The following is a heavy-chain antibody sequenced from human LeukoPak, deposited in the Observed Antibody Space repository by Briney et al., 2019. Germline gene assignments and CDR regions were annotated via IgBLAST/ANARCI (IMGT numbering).Heavy chain of an antibody. CDR3: ARVPVGATLVDAFDI. CDR2: MNPNSGNT. D-gene: IGHD1-26*01. J-gene: IGHJ3*02. Sequence: GASVKVSCKASGYTFTSYDINWVRQATGQGLEWMGWMNPNSGNTGYAQKFQGRVTITRNTSISTAYMELSSLRSDDTAVYYCARVPVGATLVDAFDIWGQGTMVTVSS. V-gene: IGHV1-8*03. CDR1: GYTFTSYD.